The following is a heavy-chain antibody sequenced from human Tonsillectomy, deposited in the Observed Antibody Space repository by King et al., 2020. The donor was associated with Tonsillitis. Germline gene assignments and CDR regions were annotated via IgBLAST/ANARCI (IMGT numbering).Heavy chain of an antibody. CDR1: DGSISSYY. CDR2: IYYTGST. J-gene: IGHJ4*02. CDR3: ARVPPVAGNKYYFDY. V-gene: IGHV4-59*01. Sequence: QMQLQESGPGLVKPSETLSLTCTVSDGSISSYYWSWLRRPPGKGLEWIGYIYYTGSTNYNPSLKSRVTISVDTSKNQISLNLTSVTAADTAVYYCARVPPVAGNKYYFDYWGQGTLVTVSS. D-gene: IGHD6-19*01.